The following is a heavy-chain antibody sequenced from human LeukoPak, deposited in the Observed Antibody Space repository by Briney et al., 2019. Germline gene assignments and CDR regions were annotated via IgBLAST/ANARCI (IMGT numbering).Heavy chain of an antibody. CDR2: ISYDGSNK. V-gene: IGHV3-30-3*01. CDR1: GFTFSSYA. D-gene: IGHD4-17*01. CDR3: ARESLLGDYGAFDI. Sequence: PGGSLRLSCAASGFTFSSYAMHWVRQAPGKGLEWVAVISYDGSNKYYADSVKGRFTISRDNSKNTLYLQMNSLRAEDTAVYYCARESLLGDYGAFDIWGQGTMVTVSS. J-gene: IGHJ3*02.